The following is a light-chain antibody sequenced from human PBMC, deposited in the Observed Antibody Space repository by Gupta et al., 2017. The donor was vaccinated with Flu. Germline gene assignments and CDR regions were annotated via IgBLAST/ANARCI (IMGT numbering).Light chain of an antibody. CDR3: QQNYCNQART. CDR1: QSTSSY. V-gene: IGKV1-39*01. CDR2: AAS. Sequence: SSLDASVGDRVTITCLASQSTSSYLNWDQQKTEKAPKLLIYAASSLQSGVPSSFSGGGCGTDFTLTISRRRPEDFATYYYQQNYCNQARTFGQGTKLEIK. J-gene: IGKJ1*01.